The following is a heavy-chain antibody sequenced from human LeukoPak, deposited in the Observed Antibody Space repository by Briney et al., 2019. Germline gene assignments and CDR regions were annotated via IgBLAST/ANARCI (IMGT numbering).Heavy chain of an antibody. CDR1: GFTFSSYS. D-gene: IGHD6-19*01. Sequence: GGSLRLSCAASGFTFSSYSMNWSRQAPGKGLGGVPSISSSSSYIYYADSVKGRFTISRDNAKNSLYLQMNSLRAEDTAVYYCARVGSSGWYIYFQHWGQGTLVTVSS. CDR3: ARVGSSGWYIYFQH. CDR2: ISSSSSYI. J-gene: IGHJ1*01. V-gene: IGHV3-21*01.